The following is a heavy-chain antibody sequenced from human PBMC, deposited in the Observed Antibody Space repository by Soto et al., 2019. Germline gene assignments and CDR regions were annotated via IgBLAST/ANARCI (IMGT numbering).Heavy chain of an antibody. CDR3: PTALGLYYFDY. V-gene: IGHV1-3*01. CDR2: INAGNGNT. Sequence: QVQLVQSGAEVKKPGASVKVSCKASGYTFTSYAMHWVRQAPGQRLEWMGWINAGNGNTKYSQKFQGRVTITRDTSASTAYMQLSSLRSADTAVYSCPTALGLYYFDYWGQGTLVTVSS. CDR1: GYTFTSYA. D-gene: IGHD3-16*01. J-gene: IGHJ4*02.